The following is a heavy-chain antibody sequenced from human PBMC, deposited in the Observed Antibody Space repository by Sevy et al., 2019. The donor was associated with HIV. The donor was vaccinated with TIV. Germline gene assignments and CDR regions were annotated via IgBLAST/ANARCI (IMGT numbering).Heavy chain of an antibody. V-gene: IGHV3-64D*06. Sequence: GEALKISCSASGFSFSNHAMKWVRQAPGKGLEYVSAISSDGFSTFYAESVKGRFTISRDNSKSTLYLQMTSLRAEDTAVYYCVKDPDYDSWRGDYGLDVWGHGTTVTVSS. J-gene: IGHJ6*02. CDR1: GFSFSNHA. CDR3: VKDPDYDSWRGDYGLDV. CDR2: ISSDGFST. D-gene: IGHD3-3*01.